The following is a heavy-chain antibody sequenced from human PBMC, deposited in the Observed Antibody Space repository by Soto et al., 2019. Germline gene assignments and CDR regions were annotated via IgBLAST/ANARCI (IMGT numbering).Heavy chain of an antibody. Sequence: QVQLQESGPGLVKPSETLSLTCTVSGVSISSYYWSWIRQPPGKGLERIGYTYYSGSTNYNPSLKSRVTISVDTSKTQFSLKLSSVTAADTAVYYCARRYGGTFDYWGQGTLVTVSS. CDR2: TYYSGST. CDR1: GVSISSYY. CDR3: ARRYGGTFDY. V-gene: IGHV4-59*08. J-gene: IGHJ4*02. D-gene: IGHD2-15*01.